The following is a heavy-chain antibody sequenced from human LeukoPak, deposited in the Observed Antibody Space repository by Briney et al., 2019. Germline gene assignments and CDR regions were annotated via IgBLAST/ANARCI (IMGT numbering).Heavy chain of an antibody. Sequence: GGSLTLSCAASGFTISTYWMSWVRQAPGKGLEWVANINQDGTDNNYLDSVKGRFTISRDNAKNSLYLQMNSLRAGDTAVYYCARDYSSYYGLDVWGQGTTVTVSS. CDR3: ARDYSSYYGLDV. D-gene: IGHD3-22*01. CDR2: INQDGTDN. J-gene: IGHJ6*02. V-gene: IGHV3-7*01. CDR1: GFTISTYW.